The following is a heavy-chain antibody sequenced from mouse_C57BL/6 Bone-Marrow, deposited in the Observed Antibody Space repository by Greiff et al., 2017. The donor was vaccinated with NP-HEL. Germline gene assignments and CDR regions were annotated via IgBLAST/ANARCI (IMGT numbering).Heavy chain of an antibody. J-gene: IGHJ1*03. CDR1: GFTFSDYG. D-gene: IGHD1-1*01. V-gene: IGHV5-17*01. CDR3: ATVLLRYFDV. CDR2: ISSGSSTI. Sequence: EVKLVESGGGLVKPGGSLKLSCAASGFTFSDYGMHWVRQAPEKGLEWVAYISSGSSTIYYADTVKGRFTISRDNAKNTLFLQMTSLRSEDTAMYYCATVLLRYFDVWGTGTTVTVSS.